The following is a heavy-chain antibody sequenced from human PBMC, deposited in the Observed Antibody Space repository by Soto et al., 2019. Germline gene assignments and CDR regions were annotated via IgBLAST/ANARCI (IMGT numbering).Heavy chain of an antibody. Sequence: EVQLVQSGGGLVQPGGSLRLSCAASGFSVSSSYMSWVRQAPGKGLEWVSVFYRDGGTFHVDSVKGRFTLSRDNSKNTVFLEMNSLRAEDTAVYFCARRTQLWSPIDYWGQGTLVTVSS. CDR2: FYRDGGT. CDR3: ARRTQLWSPIDY. CDR1: GFSVSSSY. J-gene: IGHJ4*02. D-gene: IGHD5-18*01. V-gene: IGHV3-66*01.